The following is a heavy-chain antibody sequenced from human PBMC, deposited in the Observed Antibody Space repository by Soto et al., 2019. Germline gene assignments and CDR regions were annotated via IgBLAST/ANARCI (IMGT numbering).Heavy chain of an antibody. J-gene: IGHJ4*01. Sequence: QVQLVESGGGVVQPGRSLRLSCAASGFTFSSYAMHWVRQAPGKGLEWVAGISYDGSDKYYADSVKGGFTISRDNSKNTLNLQMNSLRADDTAVYYCAKAQGELSPESEDYWGHGTLSTVSS. D-gene: IGHD3-16*02. CDR3: AKAQGELSPESEDY. CDR2: ISYDGSDK. CDR1: GFTFSSYA. V-gene: IGHV3-30*18.